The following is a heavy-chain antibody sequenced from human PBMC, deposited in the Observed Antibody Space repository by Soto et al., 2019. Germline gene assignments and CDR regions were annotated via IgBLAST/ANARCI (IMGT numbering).Heavy chain of an antibody. V-gene: IGHV4-31*03. Sequence: QVHLQESGPGLVKPSQTLSLTCTVSGGAISSGGYYYNWIRQHSGKGLEWIGYIYYTGQTYYNPSLRSRLTISVDTSKNEVSLRVDSVTAADTAVYYCARARNYYDRGGYGAFDMWGQGTMVSVSS. D-gene: IGHD3-22*01. CDR1: GGAISSGGYY. J-gene: IGHJ3*02. CDR2: IYYTGQT. CDR3: ARARNYYDRGGYGAFDM.